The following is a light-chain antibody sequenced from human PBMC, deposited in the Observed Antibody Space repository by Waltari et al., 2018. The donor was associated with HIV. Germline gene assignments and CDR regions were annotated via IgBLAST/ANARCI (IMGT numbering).Light chain of an antibody. CDR1: QIINNW. V-gene: IGKV1-5*03. CDR3: QQYNSHSYA. Sequence: DVQMTQSPSTLSAAVGDKVTITCRASQIINNWLAWYQQKPGKPPKLLIYKTSYLESGVPSRFSGSVSVADFTLIIDGLQPDDFATYYCQQYNSHSYAFGQGTKVDVK. CDR2: KTS. J-gene: IGKJ2*01.